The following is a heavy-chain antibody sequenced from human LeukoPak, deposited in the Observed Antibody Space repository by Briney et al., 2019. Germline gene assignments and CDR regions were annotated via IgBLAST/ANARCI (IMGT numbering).Heavy chain of an antibody. D-gene: IGHD3-9*01. V-gene: IGHV4-39*07. J-gene: IGHJ6*03. Sequence: AEPLSLPCTVSGGSIRSSIYYWGWIRQPPGKGLEWFGCIYYSGSTYYNPSLKSRVPISVDTSKNQFSPMLSSVTDAASVVYYCARAGYYNILSGYYSGREPYYYYYYMDVWGKGTTVTVSS. CDR1: GGSIRSSIYY. CDR3: ARAGYYNILSGYYSGREPYYYYYYMDV. CDR2: IYYSGST.